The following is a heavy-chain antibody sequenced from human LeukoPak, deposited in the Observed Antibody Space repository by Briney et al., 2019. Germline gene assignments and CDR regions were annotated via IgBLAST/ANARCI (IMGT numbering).Heavy chain of an antibody. V-gene: IGHV3-74*01. CDR1: GFTFSSYW. CDR2: LNSDGGGG. J-gene: IGHJ4*02. CDR3: ARSSYPLHFDY. Sequence: GGSLRLSWTASGFTFSSYWLHWVRQAPGKGLVWVSRLNSDGGGGTYADFVKGRFTISRDNAKNTLYLQMNSLSAEDTAVYFCARSSYPLHFDYWGQGTLVTVSS.